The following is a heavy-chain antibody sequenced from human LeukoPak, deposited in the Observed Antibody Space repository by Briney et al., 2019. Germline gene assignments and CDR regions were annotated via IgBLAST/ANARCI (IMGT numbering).Heavy chain of an antibody. CDR2: INHSGST. V-gene: IGHV4-34*01. D-gene: IGHD1-1*01. Sequence: PSETLSLTCAVYGGSFSGYYWSWIRQPPGKGLEWIGEINHSGSTNYNPSLKSRVTISVDTSKNQFSLKLSSVTAADTAVYYCARGPNWNDVTPPFDYWGQGTLVTVSS. J-gene: IGHJ4*02. CDR1: GGSFSGYY. CDR3: ARGPNWNDVTPPFDY.